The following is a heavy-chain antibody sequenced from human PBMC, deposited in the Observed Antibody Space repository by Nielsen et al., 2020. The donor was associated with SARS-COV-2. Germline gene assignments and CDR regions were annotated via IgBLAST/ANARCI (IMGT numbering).Heavy chain of an antibody. J-gene: IGHJ4*02. CDR3: ATYSGYDLAHYYFDY. CDR2: IKQDESEK. Sequence: GGSLRLSCAASGFTFSSYWMSWVRQAPGKGLEWVANIKQDESEKYYVDSVKGRFTISRDNAKNSLYLQMNSLRAEDTAVYYCATYSGYDLAHYYFDYWGQGTLVTVSS. CDR1: GFTFSSYW. D-gene: IGHD5-12*01. V-gene: IGHV3-7*01.